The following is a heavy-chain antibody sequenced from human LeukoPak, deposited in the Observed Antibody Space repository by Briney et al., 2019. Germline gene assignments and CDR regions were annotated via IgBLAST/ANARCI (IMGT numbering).Heavy chain of an antibody. V-gene: IGHV4-4*07. J-gene: IGHJ4*02. CDR3: ARGRYDGSGYFFFDF. CDR2: IYTSGST. D-gene: IGHD3-22*01. CDR1: GASISSHY. Sequence: PSETLSLTCSVSGASISSHYWSWIRQPAGEGLEWVGRIYTSGSTNYNPSLESRVTISLDTSKNQFSLNLGSVTAADTAVCYCARGRYDGSGYFFFDFWGQGTLVTVSS.